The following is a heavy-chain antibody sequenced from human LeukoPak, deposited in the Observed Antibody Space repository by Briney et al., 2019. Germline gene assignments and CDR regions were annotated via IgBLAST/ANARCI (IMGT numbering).Heavy chain of an antibody. V-gene: IGHV1-46*01. J-gene: IGHJ4*02. D-gene: IGHD3-10*01. CDR1: GYTFTTYY. CDR2: IDPSDGGT. CDR3: ASLGSGSSPIIDFDY. Sequence: GASVKVSCKASGYTFTTYYMHWVRQAPGQGLEWMGIIDPSDGGTTYAQKFQGRVTMTRDTSTSTVYMELSNLTSEDTAVYYCASLGSGSSPIIDFDYWGQGTLVTVSS.